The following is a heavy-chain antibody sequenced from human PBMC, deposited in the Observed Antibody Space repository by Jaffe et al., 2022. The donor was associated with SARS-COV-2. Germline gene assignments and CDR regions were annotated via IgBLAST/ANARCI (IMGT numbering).Heavy chain of an antibody. Sequence: EVQLVESGGGLVQPGRSLRLSCTASGFTFGDYAMSWFRQAPGKGLEWVGFIRSKAYGGTTEYAASVKGRFTISRDDSKSIAYLQMNSLKTEDTAVYYCTRDLLEYYYGSGSPPDYWGQGTLVTVSS. J-gene: IGHJ4*02. D-gene: IGHD3-10*01. CDR2: IRSKAYGGTT. CDR3: TRDLLEYYYGSGSPPDY. CDR1: GFTFGDYA. V-gene: IGHV3-49*03.